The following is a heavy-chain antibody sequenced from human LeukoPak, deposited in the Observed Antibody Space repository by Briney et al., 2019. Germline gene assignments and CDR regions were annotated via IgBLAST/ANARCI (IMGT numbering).Heavy chain of an antibody. CDR1: GGSFSGYY. D-gene: IGHD3-22*01. Sequence: SETLSLTCAVYGGSFSGYYLSWIRQPPGKGLEWIGEINHSGSTNYNPSLKSRVTISVDTSKNQFSLKLSSVTAADTAVYYCARAGDSSGYEYHFDYWGQGTLVTVPS. J-gene: IGHJ4*02. V-gene: IGHV4-34*01. CDR2: INHSGST. CDR3: ARAGDSSGYEYHFDY.